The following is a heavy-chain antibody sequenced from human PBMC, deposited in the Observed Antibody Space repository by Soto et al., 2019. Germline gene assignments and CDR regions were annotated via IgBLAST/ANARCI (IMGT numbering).Heavy chain of an antibody. CDR3: ARDDRNNYFDSSGYYYPKLGY. Sequence: SSVQVSCKASGGTFSSYAISWVRQAPGQGLEWMGGIIPIFGTANYAQKFQGRVTITADESTSTAYMELSSLRSEDTAVYYCARDDRNNYFDSSGYYYPKLGYWGQGTLVTVSS. J-gene: IGHJ4*02. CDR2: IIPIFGTA. D-gene: IGHD3-22*01. CDR1: GGTFSSYA. V-gene: IGHV1-69*13.